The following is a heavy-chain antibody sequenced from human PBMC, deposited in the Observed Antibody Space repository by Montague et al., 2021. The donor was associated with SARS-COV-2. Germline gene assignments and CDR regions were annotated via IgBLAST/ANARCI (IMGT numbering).Heavy chain of an antibody. J-gene: IGHJ5*02. Sequence: SLRLSCAASGFTFSSYAMSWVRQAPGKGLEWVSAISGSGGSTYYADSVKGRFTISRDNSKNTLYLQMNSLRAEDTAVYYCAKGSPDYITIFGVVIIDPNWFDPWGQGTLVTVSS. V-gene: IGHV3-23*01. CDR2: ISGSGGST. CDR3: AKGSPDYITIFGVVIIDPNWFDP. D-gene: IGHD3-3*01. CDR1: GFTFSSYA.